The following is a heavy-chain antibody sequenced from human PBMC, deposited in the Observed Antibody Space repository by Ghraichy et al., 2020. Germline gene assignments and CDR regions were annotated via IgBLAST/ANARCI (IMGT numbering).Heavy chain of an antibody. CDR1: GGSISNYY. CDR3: GRVSTGNNYDGMDV. V-gene: IGHV4-4*07. Sequence: SETLSLTCTVSGGSISNYYWSWIRQPAGKGLEWIGRIYTSGSTNYNPSLKSRVTMSVDTSKNQFSLKLSSVTAADTAVYYCGRVSTGNNYDGMDVWGQGTTVTVS. CDR2: IYTSGST. D-gene: IGHD1-1*01. J-gene: IGHJ6*02.